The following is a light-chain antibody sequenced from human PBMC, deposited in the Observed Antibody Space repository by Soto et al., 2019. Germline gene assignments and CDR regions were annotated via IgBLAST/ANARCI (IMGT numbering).Light chain of an antibody. CDR2: DAS. V-gene: IGKV3-20*01. CDR1: QSVSSS. Sequence: RQSPATLSLSAGERATLSFMASQSVSSSLAWCQQKPGQAPRLLIYDASSRATGIPDRFSGGGSGTDFTLTISRLEPEDFAVYYCQQFSSYPLTFGGGTKVDI. CDR3: QQFSSYPLT. J-gene: IGKJ4*01.